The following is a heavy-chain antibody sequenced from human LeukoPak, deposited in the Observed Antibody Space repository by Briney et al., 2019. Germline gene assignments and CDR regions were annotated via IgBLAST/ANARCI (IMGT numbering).Heavy chain of an antibody. V-gene: IGHV3-23*01. J-gene: IGHJ4*02. CDR3: AKSDHDYVWGSYRYGFDY. D-gene: IGHD3-16*02. CDR1: GPTFSSYG. Sequence: PGGSLRLSCAASGPTFSSYGMSWVRQAPGKGLEWVSATSGSGGSTYYADSVKGRFTISRDNSKNTLYLQMNSLRAEDTAVYYCAKSDHDYVWGSYRYGFDYWGQGTLVTVSS. CDR2: TSGSGGST.